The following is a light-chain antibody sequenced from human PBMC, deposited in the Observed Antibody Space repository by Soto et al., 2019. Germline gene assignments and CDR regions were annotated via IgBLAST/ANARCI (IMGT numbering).Light chain of an antibody. CDR2: DVT. CDR1: SSDVGSYNR. J-gene: IGLJ1*01. CDR3: NSFTTSSTYV. Sequence: QSALTQPPSASGFPGQSVAISCTGTSSDVGSYNRVAWYQQPPGTAPKLIIYDVTNRPSGVPDRFSGSKSGNTASLTISGLQAEHEADYYCNSFTTSSTYVFGTGTKLTVL. V-gene: IGLV2-18*02.